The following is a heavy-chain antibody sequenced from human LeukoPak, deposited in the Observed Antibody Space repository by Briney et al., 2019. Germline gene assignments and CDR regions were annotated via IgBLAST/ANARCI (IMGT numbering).Heavy chain of an antibody. Sequence: SETLSLTCAVYGGSFSGYSWSWIRQPPGKGLEWIGYIYHSGSTYYNPSLKSRVTISVDRSKNQFSLKLSSVTAADTAVYYCARARPYCSSTSCYLRRSPAKNWFDPWGQGTLVTVSS. CDR3: ARARPYCSSTSCYLRRSPAKNWFDP. CDR2: IYHSGST. V-gene: IGHV4-34*01. CDR1: GGSFSGYS. D-gene: IGHD2-2*01. J-gene: IGHJ5*02.